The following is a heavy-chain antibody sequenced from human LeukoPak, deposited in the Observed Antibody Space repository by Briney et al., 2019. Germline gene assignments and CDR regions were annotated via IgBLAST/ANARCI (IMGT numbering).Heavy chain of an antibody. Sequence: SVKVFCKASGGTFRSYAISWVRQAPGQGLECMGGIIPIFGTANYAQKFRGRDTITGDESTSRAYMELISLSSEDTAVYYCARGGSIAARGGHMDVWGKGTTVTVSS. J-gene: IGHJ6*03. CDR2: IIPIFGTA. D-gene: IGHD6-6*01. CDR3: ARGGSIAARGGHMDV. CDR1: GGTFRSYA. V-gene: IGHV1-69*13.